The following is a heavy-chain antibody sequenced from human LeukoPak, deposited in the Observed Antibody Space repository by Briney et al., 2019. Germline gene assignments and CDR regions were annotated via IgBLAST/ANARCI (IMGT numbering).Heavy chain of an antibody. D-gene: IGHD2-2*01. Sequence: GASVKVSCKASGYTFTSYYISWVRQATGQGLEWMGWMNPNSGNTGYAQKFQGRVTITRNTSISTAYMELSSLRSEDTAVYYCALGYCSSTSCHWAVPYDYWGQGTLVTVSS. J-gene: IGHJ4*02. CDR3: ALGYCSSTSCHWAVPYDY. V-gene: IGHV1-8*03. CDR1: GYTFTSYY. CDR2: MNPNSGNT.